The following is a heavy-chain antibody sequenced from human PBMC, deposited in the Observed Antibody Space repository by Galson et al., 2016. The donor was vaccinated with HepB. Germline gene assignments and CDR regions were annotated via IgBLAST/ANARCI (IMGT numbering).Heavy chain of an antibody. J-gene: IGHJ5*01. D-gene: IGHD3-10*01. V-gene: IGHV1-46*01. Sequence: SVKVSCKASGHTFTNYYIHWVRQAPGQGLEWMGMIIPSDGSTNYAQKFPGRVTMTRSTSTSTVYMELRRLRSEDTAVYYCSRDLGSYWGLGSYRWFDSWGQGTLVTVSS. CDR1: GHTFTNYY. CDR2: IIPSDGST. CDR3: SRDLGSYWGLGSYRWFDS.